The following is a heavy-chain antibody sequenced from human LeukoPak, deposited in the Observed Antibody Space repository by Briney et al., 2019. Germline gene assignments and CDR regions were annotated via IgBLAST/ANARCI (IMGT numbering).Heavy chain of an antibody. D-gene: IGHD6-19*01. CDR3: ARAPEQWLVYYFDY. CDR2: INPNSGGT. J-gene: IGHJ4*02. CDR1: GYTFTAYY. V-gene: IGHV1-2*02. Sequence: GASVKVSCKPSGYTFTAYYMHWVRQAPGQGLEWMGWINPNSGGTNYAQKFQGRVTMTRDTSISTAYMELSRLRSDDTAVYYCARAPEQWLVYYFDYWGQGTLVTVSS.